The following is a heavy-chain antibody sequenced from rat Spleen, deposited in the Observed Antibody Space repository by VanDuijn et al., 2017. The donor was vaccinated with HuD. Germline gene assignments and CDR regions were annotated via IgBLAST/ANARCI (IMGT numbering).Heavy chain of an antibody. CDR2: FTSAGRT. J-gene: IGHJ3*01. Sequence: EVQLAESGGGLVQPGRSLKLSCAASGFTFSDHYMAWFRQAPGKGLEWVASFTSAGRTHYPDSVKGRFTISRDIAKSTLYLQMNSLSAEDTATYYCTTQWELYHWVQGTLVTVSS. V-gene: IGHV5S10*01. CDR1: GFTFSDHY. D-gene: IGHD5-1*01. CDR3: TTQWELYH.